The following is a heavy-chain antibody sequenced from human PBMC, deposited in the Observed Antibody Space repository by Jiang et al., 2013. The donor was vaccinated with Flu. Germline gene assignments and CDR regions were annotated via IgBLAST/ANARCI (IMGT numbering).Heavy chain of an antibody. J-gene: IGHJ6*02. D-gene: IGHD3-9*01. CDR1: YG. CDR3: AGTRYYDILTGFDYYYYGMDV. V-gene: IGHV1-18*01. CDR2: ISAYNGNT. Sequence: YGISWVRQAPGQGLEWMGWISAYNGNTNYAQKLQGRVTMTTDTSTSTAYMELRSLRSDDTAVYYCAGTRYYDILTGFDYYYYGMDVWGQGTTVTVSS.